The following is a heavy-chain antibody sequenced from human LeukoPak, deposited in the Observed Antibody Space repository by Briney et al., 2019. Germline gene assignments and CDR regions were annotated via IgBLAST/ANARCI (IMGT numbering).Heavy chain of an antibody. CDR1: GGSFIDSY. D-gene: IGHD3-16*01. CDR3: ARPRRGGYLDV. Sequence: PSETLSLTCAVYGGSFIDSYWSWVRQPPGKGPEWIGEINPSGGTNYNPSLKSRLTISIETSKSQFSLKLTSMTAADTAVYYCARPRRGGYLDVWGKGTTVIVSS. J-gene: IGHJ6*03. V-gene: IGHV4-34*01. CDR2: INPSGGT.